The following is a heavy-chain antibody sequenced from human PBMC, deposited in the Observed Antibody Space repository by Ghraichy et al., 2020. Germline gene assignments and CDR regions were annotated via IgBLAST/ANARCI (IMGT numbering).Heavy chain of an antibody. CDR1: GGSISSSSYY. CDR3: ARTSVEVDY. D-gene: IGHD2-2*01. J-gene: IGHJ4*02. CDR2: IYYSGST. Sequence: WETLSLTCTVSGGSISSSSYYWGWIRQPPGKGLEWIGSIYYSGSTYYNPSLKSRVTISVDTSKNQFSLKLSSVTAADTAVYYCARTSVEVDYWGQGTLVTVSS. V-gene: IGHV4-39*01.